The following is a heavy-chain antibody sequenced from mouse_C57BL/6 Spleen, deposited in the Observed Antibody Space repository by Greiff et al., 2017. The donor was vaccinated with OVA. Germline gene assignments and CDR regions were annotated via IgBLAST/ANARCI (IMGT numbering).Heavy chain of an antibody. D-gene: IGHD3-2*02. J-gene: IGHJ2*01. CDR2: IYPGDGDT. CDR3: ARDSSGYHDFDY. V-gene: IGHV1-82*01. CDR1: GYAFSSSW. Sequence: VQLQQSGPELVKPGASVKISCKASGYAFSSSWMNWVKQRPGKGLEWIGRIYPGDGDTNYNGKFKGKATLTADKSSSTAYMQLSSLTSEDSAVYFCARDSSGYHDFDYWGQGTTLTVSS.